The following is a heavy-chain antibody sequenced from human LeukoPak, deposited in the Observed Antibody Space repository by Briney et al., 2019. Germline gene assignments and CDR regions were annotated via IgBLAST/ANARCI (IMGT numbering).Heavy chain of an antibody. D-gene: IGHD3-10*01. CDR3: ARGVHPAISVRYITGSGSYYNLGWFDP. J-gene: IGHJ5*02. CDR1: GGSISSGSYY. CDR2: IYYSGYT. V-gene: IGHV4-61*01. Sequence: PSETLSLTCTVSGGSISSGSYYWSWIRQPPGKGLEWIGYIYYSGYTNYNPSLKSRVTISVDTSKNQFSLKLSSVTAADTAVYYCARGVHPAISVRYITGSGSYYNLGWFDPWGQGTLVTVSS.